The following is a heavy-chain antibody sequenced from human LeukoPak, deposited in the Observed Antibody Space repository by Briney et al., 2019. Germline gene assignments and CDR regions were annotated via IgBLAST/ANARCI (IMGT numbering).Heavy chain of an antibody. D-gene: IGHD1-1*01. CDR1: GYRFSNYW. Sequence: GDSLKISCQGSGYRFSNYWIAWVRQMPGKGLECMGIIYPGDSDTRYSPSFQGQVTISADKSISTAYLQWSSLKASDTAMYYCARGLSGTLKKRLSREANFDYWGQGTLVTVSS. V-gene: IGHV5-51*01. CDR3: ARGLSGTLKKRLSREANFDY. CDR2: IYPGDSDT. J-gene: IGHJ4*02.